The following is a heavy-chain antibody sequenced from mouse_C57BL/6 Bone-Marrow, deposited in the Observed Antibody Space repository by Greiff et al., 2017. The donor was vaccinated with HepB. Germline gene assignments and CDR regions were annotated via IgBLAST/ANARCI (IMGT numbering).Heavy chain of an antibody. J-gene: IGHJ1*03. CDR2: INYDGSST. Sequence: EVNVVESEGGLVQPGSSMKLSCTASGFTFSDYYMAWVRQVPEKGLEWVANINYDGSSTYYLDSLKSRFIISRDNAKNILYLQMSSLKSEETATYYCARDQNYYGSSYWYFDVWGTGTTVTVSS. CDR3: ARDQNYYGSSYWYFDV. D-gene: IGHD1-1*01. V-gene: IGHV5-16*01. CDR1: GFTFSDYY.